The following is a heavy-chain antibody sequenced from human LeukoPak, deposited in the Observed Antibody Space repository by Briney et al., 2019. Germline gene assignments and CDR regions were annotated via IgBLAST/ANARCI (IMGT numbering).Heavy chain of an antibody. CDR3: ARELRTFDS. CDR1: GFTFSSYW. D-gene: IGHD3-16*01. J-gene: IGHJ4*02. V-gene: IGHV3-7*01. Sequence: PGGSLRLSCAASGFTFSSYWMTWVRQAPGKGLEWVANIKHNRDELNYVDSVEDRFTISRDNAKNSLYLHMTGLRAEDTAVYYCARELRTFDSWGQGTLVTVSS. CDR2: IKHNRDEL.